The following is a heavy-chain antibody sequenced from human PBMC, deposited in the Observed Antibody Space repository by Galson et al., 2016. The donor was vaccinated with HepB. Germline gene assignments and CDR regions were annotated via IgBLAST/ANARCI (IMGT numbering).Heavy chain of an antibody. CDR3: ARDRYSSSWYDYYFDY. CDR2: IWYDGNNK. V-gene: IGHV3-33*01. D-gene: IGHD6-13*01. Sequence: KGLEWVAVIWYDGNNKYYGGSVKGRFTISRDNSKNTLYLQVNSLRAEDTAVYYCARDRYSSSWYDYYFDYWGQGTLVTVSS. J-gene: IGHJ4*02.